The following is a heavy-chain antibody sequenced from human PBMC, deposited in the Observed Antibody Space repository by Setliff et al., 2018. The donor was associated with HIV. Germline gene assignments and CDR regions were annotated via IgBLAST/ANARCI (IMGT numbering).Heavy chain of an antibody. CDR3: ARRSIVVV. CDR2: IYPDDSHT. Sequence: GESLKISCQGSANSFATYWIGWVRQMPGKGLEWMGVIYPDDSHTRYSPSFQGQVTISADKSVNTASLKLSSVTAADTAVYYCARRSIVVVWGQGTMVTVSS. V-gene: IGHV5-51*01. CDR1: ANSFATYW. J-gene: IGHJ3*01. D-gene: IGHD2-21*01.